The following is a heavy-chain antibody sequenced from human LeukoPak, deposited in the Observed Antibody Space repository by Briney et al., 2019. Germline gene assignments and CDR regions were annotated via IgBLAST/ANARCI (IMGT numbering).Heavy chain of an antibody. V-gene: IGHV3-30-3*01. J-gene: IGHJ6*02. Sequence: GGSLRLSCSASGFAFSKYAMHWVRQAPGKGLEWVALVSYDGSNNYFADSVKGRFTISRDNSKDTLYLLMNSLRGEDTAVYYCARFGVPYGMDVWGQGTTVTVSS. CDR3: ARFGVPYGMDV. D-gene: IGHD3-16*01. CDR1: GFAFSKYA. CDR2: VSYDGSNN.